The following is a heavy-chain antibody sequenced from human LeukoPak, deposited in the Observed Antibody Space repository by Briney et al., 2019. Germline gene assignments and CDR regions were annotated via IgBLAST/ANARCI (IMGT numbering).Heavy chain of an antibody. CDR2: IYYSGST. V-gene: IGHV4-59*11. D-gene: IGHD2-2*01. CDR3: ARVVVVVPAATHWFDP. CDR1: GGSISSHY. Sequence: SETLSLTCTVSGGSISSHYWSWIRQPPGKGLEWIGYIYYSGSTNHNPSLKSRVTISVDTSKNQFSLKLSSVTAADTAVYYCARVVVVVPAATHWFDPWGQGTLVTVSS. J-gene: IGHJ5*02.